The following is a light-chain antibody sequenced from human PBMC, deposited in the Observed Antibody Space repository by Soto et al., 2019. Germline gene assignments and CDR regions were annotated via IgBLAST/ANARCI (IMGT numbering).Light chain of an antibody. CDR1: QSISSY. CDR3: QQSYSTPWT. Sequence: DIPLTESPWSIAASVGGSGPIIYRASQSISSYLTWYQQKPGKAPKLLIYAASSLPSGVPSRFSGSGSGTDFTLTISSLQPEDFATYYCQQSYSTPWTSGQGTKVDIK. CDR2: AAS. V-gene: IGKV1-39*01. J-gene: IGKJ1*01.